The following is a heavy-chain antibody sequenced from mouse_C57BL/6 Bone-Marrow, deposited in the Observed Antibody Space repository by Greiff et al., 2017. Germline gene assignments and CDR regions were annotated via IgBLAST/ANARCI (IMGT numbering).Heavy chain of an antibody. CDR2: IYPGDGDT. Sequence: QVQLQQSGAELVKPGASVKISCKASGYAFSRYWMNWVKQRPGQGLEWIGQIYPGDGDTNYNGKFKGKATLTADKSSSTAYMQLSSLTSEDSAVYFCARLRWFADWGQGTLVTVSA. D-gene: IGHD1-1*01. CDR1: GYAFSRYW. J-gene: IGHJ3*01. V-gene: IGHV1-80*01. CDR3: ARLRWFAD.